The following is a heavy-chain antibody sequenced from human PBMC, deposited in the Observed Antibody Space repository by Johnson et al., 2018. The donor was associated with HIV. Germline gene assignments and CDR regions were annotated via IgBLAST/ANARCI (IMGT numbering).Heavy chain of an antibody. V-gene: IGHV3-30*03. CDR1: GFTFSNHG. J-gene: IGHJ3*02. D-gene: IGHD2-2*01. CDR3: VRGGLGYQNFHDAFDI. CDR2: ISFDGSNK. Sequence: QVHLVESGGGLVQPGGSLRLSCAASGFTFSNHGMHWVRQAPGKGLEWVAVISFDGSNKYYADSVQGRLTISRDNAKNSLYLQMNSLRAEDTALYYCVRGGLGYQNFHDAFDIWGQGTMVTVSS.